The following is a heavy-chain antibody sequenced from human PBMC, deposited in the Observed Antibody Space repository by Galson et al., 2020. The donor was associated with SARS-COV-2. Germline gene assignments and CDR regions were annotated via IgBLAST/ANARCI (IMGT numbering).Heavy chain of an antibody. CDR1: GGSISSGGYY. Sequence: ETSETLSLTCTVSGGSISSGGYYWSWIRQHPGKGLEWIGYIYYSGSTYYNPSLKSRVTISVDTSKNQFSLKLSSVTAADTAVYYWARVRTTMIVVVITSDAFDIWGQGTMVTVSS. CDR3: ARVRTTMIVVVITSDAFDI. J-gene: IGHJ3*02. V-gene: IGHV4-31*03. CDR2: IYYSGST. D-gene: IGHD3-22*01.